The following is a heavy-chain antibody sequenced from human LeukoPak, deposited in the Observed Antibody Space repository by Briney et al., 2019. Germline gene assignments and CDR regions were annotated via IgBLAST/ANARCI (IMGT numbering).Heavy chain of an antibody. J-gene: IGHJ4*02. D-gene: IGHD3-22*01. CDR1: GYTFTSYG. CDR2: ISAYNGNT. Sequence: ASVKVSCKASGYTFTSYGISWVRQAPGQGLEWMGWISAYNGNTNYAQKLQGRVTMTTDTSTSTAYMELSSLRSEDTAVYYCARVPLDYYDSSDLDYWGQGTLVTVSS. CDR3: ARVPLDYYDSSDLDY. V-gene: IGHV1-18*01.